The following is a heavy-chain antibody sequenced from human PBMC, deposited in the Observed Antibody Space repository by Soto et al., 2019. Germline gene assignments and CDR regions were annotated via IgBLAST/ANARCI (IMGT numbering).Heavy chain of an antibody. J-gene: IGHJ6*02. CDR3: ARDTLLGSNYYYYYGMDV. Sequence: QVQLQESGPGLVKPSETLSLTCTVSGGSISSYYWSWIRQPPGKGLEWIGYIYYSGSTNYNPSLKSRVTISVDTSKNQFSLKLSSVSAADTAVYYCARDTLLGSNYYYYYGMDVWGQGTTVTVSS. CDR2: IYYSGST. D-gene: IGHD3-10*01. CDR1: GGSISSYY. V-gene: IGHV4-59*01.